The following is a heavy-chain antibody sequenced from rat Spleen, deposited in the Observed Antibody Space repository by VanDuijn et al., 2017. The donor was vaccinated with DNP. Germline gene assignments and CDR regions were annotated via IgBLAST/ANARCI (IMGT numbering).Heavy chain of an antibody. J-gene: IGHJ2*01. CDR1: GFTFSNYD. V-gene: IGHV5-25*01. CDR2: ISTSGGST. CDR3: TTNFDY. Sequence: EVQLVESGGGLVQPGRSMKLSCAASGFTFSNYDMAWVRQAPKKGLEWVATISTSGGSTYYRDSVKGRFTISRDNAKSTLYLQMDSLRSEDTATYYCTTNFDYWGQGVMVTVSS.